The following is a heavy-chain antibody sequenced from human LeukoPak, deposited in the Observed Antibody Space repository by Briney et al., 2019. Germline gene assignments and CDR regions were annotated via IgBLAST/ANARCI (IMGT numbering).Heavy chain of an antibody. Sequence: GGSLRLSCAASGFTFSSYAMSWVRQAPGKGLEWVSVFYSGGTTYYADSVKGRFSISRDNSKSTLFLQMNNLRAEDTAVYYCARLEKNSFYYMDVWGKGTTVTVSS. D-gene: IGHD1-1*01. V-gene: IGHV3-53*01. CDR2: FYSGGTT. CDR1: GFTFSSYA. J-gene: IGHJ6*03. CDR3: ARLEKNSFYYMDV.